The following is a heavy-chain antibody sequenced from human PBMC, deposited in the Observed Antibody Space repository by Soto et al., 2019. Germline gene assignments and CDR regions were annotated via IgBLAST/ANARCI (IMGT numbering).Heavy chain of an antibody. V-gene: IGHV3-23*01. Sequence: GGSLRLSCAASGFTFSSYAMSWVRQAPGKGLEWVSAISGSGGSTYYADSVKGRFTISRDNSKNTLYLQMNSLRAEDTAVYYCAKASPPRVHPPYSNYYYYYGMDVWGQGTTVTVSS. J-gene: IGHJ6*02. CDR2: ISGSGGST. CDR1: GFTFSSYA. D-gene: IGHD4-4*01. CDR3: AKASPPRVHPPYSNYYYYYGMDV.